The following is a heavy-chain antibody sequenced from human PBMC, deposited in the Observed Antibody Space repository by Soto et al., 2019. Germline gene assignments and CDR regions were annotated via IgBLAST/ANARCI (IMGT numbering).Heavy chain of an antibody. V-gene: IGHV4-34*01. D-gene: IGHD3-22*01. CDR1: GGSFSGYY. J-gene: IGHJ3*02. CDR2: INHSGST. CDR3: ARGMKYYYDSSGYRMGAFDI. Sequence: SETLSLTCAVYGGSFSGYYWSWIRQPPGKGLEWIGEINHSGSTNYNPSLKSRVTISVDTSKNQFSLKLTSVTAADTAVYYCARGMKYYYDSSGYRMGAFDIWGQGTMVTFSS.